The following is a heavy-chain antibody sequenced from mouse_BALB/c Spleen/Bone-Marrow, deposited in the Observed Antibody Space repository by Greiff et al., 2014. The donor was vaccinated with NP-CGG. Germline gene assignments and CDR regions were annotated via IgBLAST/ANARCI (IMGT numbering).Heavy chain of an antibody. J-gene: IGHJ3*01. V-gene: IGHV1S29*02. CDR2: IYPYNGGT. CDR1: GYTFTDYS. CDR3: AAHGAY. Sequence: EVKLMESGPELVKPGDSVKISCMASGYTFTDYSMHWVKQSHGKSLEWIGYIYPYNGGTGYNQNFKSKATLTVDNSYRTAYMELRSLTSEDSAVYYCAAHGAYWGQGTLVTVSA.